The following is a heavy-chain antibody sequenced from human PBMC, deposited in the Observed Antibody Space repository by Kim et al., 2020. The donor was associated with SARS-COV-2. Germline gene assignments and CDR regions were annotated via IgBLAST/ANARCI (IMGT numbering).Heavy chain of an antibody. Sequence: SETLSLTCTVSGGSISSSSYYWGWIRQPPGKGLEWIGSIYYSGSTYYNPSLKSRVTISVDTSKNQFSLKLSSVTAADTAVYYCARLPGYCSSTSCYGFDP. V-gene: IGHV4-39*01. CDR2: IYYSGST. CDR1: GGSISSSSYY. CDR3: ARLPGYCSSTSCYGFDP. J-gene: IGHJ5*02. D-gene: IGHD2-2*01.